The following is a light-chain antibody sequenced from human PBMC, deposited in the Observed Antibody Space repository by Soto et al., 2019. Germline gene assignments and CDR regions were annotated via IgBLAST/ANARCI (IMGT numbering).Light chain of an antibody. CDR2: DGS. CDR1: SSDVGSYNL. V-gene: IGLV2-23*01. CDR3: CSYAGSSTPRWV. J-gene: IGLJ3*02. Sequence: QSALTQPASVSGTPGQSITISRTGTSSDVGSYNLVSWYQQHPGKAPKLMIYDGSKRPSGVSNRLSGSKSGTTASLTISRLQAEDEADYYCCSYAGSSTPRWVFGGGTKLTVL.